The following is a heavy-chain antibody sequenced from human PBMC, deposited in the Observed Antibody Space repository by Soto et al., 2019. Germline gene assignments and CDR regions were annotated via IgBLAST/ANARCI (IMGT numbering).Heavy chain of an antibody. CDR1: GFTFSNAW. CDR3: TTPPQIWCGEPLDY. Sequence: EVQLVESGGGLVKPGGSLRLSCAASGFTFSNAWMNWVRQAPGKGLEWVGRIKSKTDGGTTDYAAPVKGRFTISRDDSKNTLYLQMNSLKTEDTAVYYCTTPPQIWCGEPLDYWGQGTLVTVSS. J-gene: IGHJ4*02. V-gene: IGHV3-15*07. D-gene: IGHD3-10*01. CDR2: IKSKTDGGTT.